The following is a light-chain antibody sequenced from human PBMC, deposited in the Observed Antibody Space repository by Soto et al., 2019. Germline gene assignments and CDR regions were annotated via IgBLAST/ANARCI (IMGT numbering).Light chain of an antibody. J-gene: IGKJ2*01. CDR2: GAS. CDR1: QSVSSN. CDR3: QQYNSWPPS. Sequence: IVMTQSPATLSVSPGERATLSCRASQSVSSNLVWYQQKPGQAPRLLIYGASTRATGIPARFSGSGSGTEFTLTISSLQSEDFAIYYCQQYNSWPPSFGQGTKLEIK. V-gene: IGKV3-15*01.